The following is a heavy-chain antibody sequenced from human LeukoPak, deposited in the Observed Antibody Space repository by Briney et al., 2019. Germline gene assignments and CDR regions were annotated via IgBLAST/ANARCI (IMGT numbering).Heavy chain of an antibody. CDR3: ARDLIHRSGEADY. Sequence: SGGSRRLSCAASGFTFSDFYMSWIRQAPGKGLEWISYISSSGSSTNYADSVKGRFTISRDNAKNSLYLQMTSLRAEDTAVYYCARDLIHRSGEADYWGQGTLVTVSS. D-gene: IGHD3-22*01. J-gene: IGHJ4*02. CDR2: ISSSGSST. V-gene: IGHV3-11*05. CDR1: GFTFSDFY.